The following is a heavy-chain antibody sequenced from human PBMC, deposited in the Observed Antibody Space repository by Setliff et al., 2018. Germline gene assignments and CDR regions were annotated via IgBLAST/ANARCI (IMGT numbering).Heavy chain of an antibody. CDR1: GGTFRTDG. D-gene: IGHD6-13*01. CDR3: ARGGMAAANRKGVFEY. J-gene: IGHJ4*02. CDR2: INPISGGA. Sequence: ASVKVSCKASGGTFRTDGFSWVRQAPGQGLEWMGWINPISGGANYAQKFQGRVTLTRDTSISTGYMELNSLRSDDTAVYYCARGGMAAANRKGVFEYWGQGTLVTVSS. V-gene: IGHV1-2*02.